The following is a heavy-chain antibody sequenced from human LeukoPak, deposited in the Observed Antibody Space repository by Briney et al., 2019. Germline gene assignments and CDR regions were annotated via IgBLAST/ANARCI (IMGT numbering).Heavy chain of an antibody. J-gene: IGHJ3*02. V-gene: IGHV3-48*04. CDR2: ISSSSSTI. CDR1: GFTFSSYS. CDR3: ARSPRELDAIDI. D-gene: IGHD1-26*01. Sequence: GGSLRLSCAASGFTFSSYSMNWFHQAPGKGLEWVSYISSSSSTIYYADSVKGRFTISRDNAKNSLYLQMNSLRAEDTAVYYCARSPRELDAIDIWGQGTMVTVSS.